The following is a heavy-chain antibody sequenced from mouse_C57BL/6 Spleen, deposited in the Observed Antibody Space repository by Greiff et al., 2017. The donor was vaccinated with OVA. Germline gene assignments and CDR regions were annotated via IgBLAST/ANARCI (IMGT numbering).Heavy chain of an antibody. V-gene: IGHV1-26*01. J-gene: IGHJ3*01. CDR3: ARASYYSNSFAY. CDR2: INPNNGGT. Sequence: EVQLQQSGPELVKPGASVKISCKASGYTFTDYYMNWVKQSHGKSLEWIGDINPNNGGTSYNQKFKGKATLTVDKSSSTAYMELRSLTSEDSAVYYCARASYYSNSFAYWGQGTLVTVSA. CDR1: GYTFTDYY. D-gene: IGHD2-5*01.